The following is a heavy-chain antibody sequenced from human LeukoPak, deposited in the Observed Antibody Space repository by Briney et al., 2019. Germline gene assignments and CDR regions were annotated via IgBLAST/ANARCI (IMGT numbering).Heavy chain of an antibody. D-gene: IGHD3-10*01. J-gene: IGHJ5*02. Sequence: PGGSLRLSCAASGFTFSSYEMNWVRQAPGKGLEWVSYISSSGSTIYYADSVKGRFTISRDNAKNSLYLQMNSLRAEDTAVYYCARHPLYYGSGRYWFDPWGQGTLVTVSS. CDR3: ARHPLYYGSGRYWFDP. V-gene: IGHV3-48*03. CDR1: GFTFSSYE. CDR2: ISSSGSTI.